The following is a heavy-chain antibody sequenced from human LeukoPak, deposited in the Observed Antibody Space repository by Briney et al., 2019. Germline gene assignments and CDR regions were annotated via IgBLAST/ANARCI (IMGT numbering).Heavy chain of an antibody. CDR2: IRYDGSNK. V-gene: IGHV3-30*02. D-gene: IGHD1-1*01. CDR1: GFTFSSYG. Sequence: PGGSLRLSCAASGFTFSSYGMHWVRQAPGKGLEWVAFIRYDGSNKYYADSVKGRFTISRDNSKNTLYLQMNSLRAEDTAVYYCAKDNDHNYYFDYWGQGTLVTVSS. CDR3: AKDNDHNYYFDY. J-gene: IGHJ4*02.